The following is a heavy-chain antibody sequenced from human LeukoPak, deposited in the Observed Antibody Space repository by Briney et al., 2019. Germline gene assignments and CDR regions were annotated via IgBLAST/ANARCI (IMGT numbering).Heavy chain of an antibody. CDR2: INHSGST. V-gene: IGHV4-34*01. J-gene: IGHJ4*02. D-gene: IGHD1-26*01. Sequence: SETLSLTCAVYCGSFSGYYWSWIRQPPGKGLEWIGEINHSGSTNYNPSLKSRVTISVDTSKNQFSLKLSSVTAADTAVYYCARLQTLGATGEYFDYWGQGTLVTVSS. CDR1: CGSFSGYY. CDR3: ARLQTLGATGEYFDY.